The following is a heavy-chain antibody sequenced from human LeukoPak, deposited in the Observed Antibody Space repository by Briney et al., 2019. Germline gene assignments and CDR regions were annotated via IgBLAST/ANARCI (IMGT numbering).Heavy chain of an antibody. CDR3: ARRLGYCSDGSCYSLNY. D-gene: IGHD2-15*01. V-gene: IGHV1-8*02. Sequence: ASVTVSCMASGYIFSSYDINWVRQATGQGLEWMGWMNPNSGNTGYAQKFQGRVTMTRNTSVSTAYMELSSLRSEDTGVYYCARRLGYCSDGSCYSLNYWGQGTPVTVSS. CDR2: MNPNSGNT. J-gene: IGHJ4*02. CDR1: GYIFSSYD.